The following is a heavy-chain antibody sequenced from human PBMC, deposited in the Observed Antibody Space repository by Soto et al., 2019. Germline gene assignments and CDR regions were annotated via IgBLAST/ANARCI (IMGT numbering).Heavy chain of an antibody. V-gene: IGHV3-23*01. CDR2: ISGSGGST. CDR1: GFTFSSYA. J-gene: IGHJ6*02. CDR3: ANYISSASESRMTYYYYGMDV. D-gene: IGHD3-3*02. Sequence: GGSLRLSCAASGFTFSSYAMSWVRQAPGKGLEWVSAISGSGGSTYYADSVKGRFTISRDNSKNTLYLQMNSLRAEDTAVYYCANYISSASESRMTYYYYGMDVWGQGTTVTVSS.